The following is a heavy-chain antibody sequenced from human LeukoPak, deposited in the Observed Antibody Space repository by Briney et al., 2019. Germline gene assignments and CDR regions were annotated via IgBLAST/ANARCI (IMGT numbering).Heavy chain of an antibody. J-gene: IGHJ4*02. D-gene: IGHD2-8*01. V-gene: IGHV1-46*01. Sequence: ASVKVSCKASGYTFTSYYMHWVRQAPGQGLEWRGIINPSGGSTSYAQKFQGRVTMTRDTSISTANMELSRLRSDDTAVYYCARDEGYCTNDVCLATIGHFDYWGQGTLVTVSS. CDR3: ARDEGYCTNDVCLATIGHFDY. CDR1: GYTFTSYY. CDR2: INPSGGST.